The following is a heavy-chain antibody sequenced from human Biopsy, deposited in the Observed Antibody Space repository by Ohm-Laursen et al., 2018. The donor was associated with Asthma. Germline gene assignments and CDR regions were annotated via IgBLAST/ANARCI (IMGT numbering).Heavy chain of an antibody. CDR1: GGSINIGDYY. CDR3: ARIPRRSGSYFVDY. CDR2: IHHSGTS. D-gene: IGHD3-22*01. Sequence: TLSLTCAVSGGSINIGDYYCSWIRQHPGKGLEWIGYIHHSGTSYFNPSLKSRVSFSRDTSKNQFSLRLSSVTAAGTAMYYCARIPRRSGSYFVDYWGQGTLVTVSS. J-gene: IGHJ4*02. V-gene: IGHV4-31*11.